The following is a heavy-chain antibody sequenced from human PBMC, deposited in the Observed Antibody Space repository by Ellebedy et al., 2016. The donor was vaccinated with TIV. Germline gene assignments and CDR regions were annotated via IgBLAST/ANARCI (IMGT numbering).Heavy chain of an antibody. Sequence: GESLKISCAASGFTFSDHYMDWVRQAPGKGLEWVGRTRNKANSYTTEYAASVKGRFTISRDDSKNSLYLQMNSLKTEDTAVYYCARFRRDGYKNYYYGMDVWGQGTTVTVSS. V-gene: IGHV3-72*01. J-gene: IGHJ6*02. CDR1: GFTFSDHY. CDR2: TRNKANSYTT. CDR3: ARFRRDGYKNYYYGMDV. D-gene: IGHD5-24*01.